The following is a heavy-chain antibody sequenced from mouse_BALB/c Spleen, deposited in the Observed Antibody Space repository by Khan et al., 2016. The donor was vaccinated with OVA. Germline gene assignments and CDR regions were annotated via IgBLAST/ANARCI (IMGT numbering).Heavy chain of an antibody. CDR2: ISTYYGDS. J-gene: IGHJ3*01. V-gene: IGHV1S137*01. CDR1: GYIFTDFS. Sequence: VQLQESGAELVRPGVSVKISCKGSGYIFTDFSMHWVKRSHAKSLEWIGVISTYYGDSIYNQNFKDKATLTVDKSSSTAYMELARLTSEDSAIYYGARGSGYYRFDYWGQGTLVTVSA. CDR3: ARGSGYYRFDY. D-gene: IGHD2-3*01.